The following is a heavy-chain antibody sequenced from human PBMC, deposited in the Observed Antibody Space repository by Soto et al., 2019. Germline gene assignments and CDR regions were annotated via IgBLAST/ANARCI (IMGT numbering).Heavy chain of an antibody. CDR3: ARVNVHSSGYYLLFDH. J-gene: IGHJ4*02. D-gene: IGHD3-22*01. Sequence: ASVKVSCKASGYTFTGYYMHWVRQAPGQGLEWMGWINPNSGGTNYAQKFQGRVTMTRDTSISTAYMELSRLRSDDTAVYYRARVNVHSSGYYLLFDHWGQGTLVTVS. CDR1: GYTFTGYY. CDR2: INPNSGGT. V-gene: IGHV1-2*02.